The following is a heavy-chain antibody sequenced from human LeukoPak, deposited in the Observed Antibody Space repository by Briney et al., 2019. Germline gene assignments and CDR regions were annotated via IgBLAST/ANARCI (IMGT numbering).Heavy chain of an antibody. CDR2: INGDGRNI. CDR3: ARGAEGGYSGYGTPHYYYYMDV. V-gene: IGHV3-74*01. D-gene: IGHD5-12*01. Sequence: GGSLRLSCVASGFTFSSYWMHWVRQDPRKGLVWVSRINGDGRNINYADSVRGRFTISRDNAKNSLYLQMNSLRAEDTAVYYCARGAEGGYSGYGTPHYYYYMDVWGKGTTVTVSS. CDR1: GFTFSSYW. J-gene: IGHJ6*03.